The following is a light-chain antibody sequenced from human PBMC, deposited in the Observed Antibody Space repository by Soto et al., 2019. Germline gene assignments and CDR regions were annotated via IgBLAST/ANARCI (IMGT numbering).Light chain of an antibody. CDR2: DDD. Sequence: QSVLTQPPSVSAAPGQTVTISCSGSSSNIGNNYVSWYQHLPGTAPKLLIYDDDKRPSGVPDRFSGSKSGTSATLGITGLQTGDEAYYYCGTWDSSLSGVVFGGGTKLTVL. CDR1: SSNIGNNY. J-gene: IGLJ2*01. V-gene: IGLV1-51*01. CDR3: GTWDSSLSGVV.